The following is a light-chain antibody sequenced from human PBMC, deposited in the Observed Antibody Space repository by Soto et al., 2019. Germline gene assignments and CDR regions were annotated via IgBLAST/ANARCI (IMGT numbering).Light chain of an antibody. Sequence: EIVLTQSPGTLSLSPGEGGTLSCRASQSISSSYLAWYQQKPGQSPRLLIYAASSRATGIPDRFSGSGSGTDFTLTISRLEPEDFAVYYCQLYGGSHMFSFGQGTKVEI. CDR3: QLYGGSHMFS. CDR1: QSISSSY. V-gene: IGKV3-20*01. CDR2: AAS. J-gene: IGKJ2*01.